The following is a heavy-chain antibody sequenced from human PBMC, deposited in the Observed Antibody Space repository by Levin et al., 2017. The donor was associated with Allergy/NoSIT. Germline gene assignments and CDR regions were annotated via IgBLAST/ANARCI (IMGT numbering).Heavy chain of an antibody. V-gene: IGHV4-30-2*01. CDR2: IYHSGST. CDR3: ARDYGRLDAFDI. CDR1: GGSISSGGYS. D-gene: IGHD2-21*02. Sequence: SQTLSLTCAVSGGSISSGGYSWSWIRQPPGKGLEWIGYIYHSGSTYYNPSLKSRVTISVDRSKNQFSLKLSSVTAADTAVYYCARDYGRLDAFDIWGQGTMVTVSS. J-gene: IGHJ3*02.